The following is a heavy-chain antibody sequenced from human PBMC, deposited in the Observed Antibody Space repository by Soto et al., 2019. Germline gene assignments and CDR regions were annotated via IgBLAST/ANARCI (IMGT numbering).Heavy chain of an antibody. J-gene: IGHJ4*02. Sequence: PGGSLRLSCAASGFSFSSYSMNWVRQAPGKGLEWVSSISSSSGYIYYADSLQGRLTISRDNAKSSLFLQMNSLRAEDTAVYYCARIRNSYGSQSYLIDYWGQGTLVTVSS. V-gene: IGHV3-21*01. CDR1: GFSFSSYS. D-gene: IGHD3-10*01. CDR3: ARIRNSYGSQSYLIDY. CDR2: ISSSSGYI.